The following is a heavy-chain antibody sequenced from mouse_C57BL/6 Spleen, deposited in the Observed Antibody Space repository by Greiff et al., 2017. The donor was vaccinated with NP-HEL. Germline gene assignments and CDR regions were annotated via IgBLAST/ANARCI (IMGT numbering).Heavy chain of an antibody. V-gene: IGHV1-19*01. CDR3: ARQGLYVSSYVGVWFAY. D-gene: IGHD1-1*01. J-gene: IGHJ3*01. CDR1: GYTFTDYY. CDR2: INPYNGGT. Sequence: EVQLQQSGPVLVKPGASVKMSCKASGYTFTDYYMNWVKQSHGKSLEWIGVINPYNGGTSYNQKFKGKATLTVDKSSSTAYMELNSLTSEDSAVYYCARQGLYVSSYVGVWFAYWGQGTLVTVSA.